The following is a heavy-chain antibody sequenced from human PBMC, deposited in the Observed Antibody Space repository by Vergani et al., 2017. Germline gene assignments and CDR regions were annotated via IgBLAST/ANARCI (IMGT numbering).Heavy chain of an antibody. V-gene: IGHV3-23*01. CDR3: AKGLGRPVVPGDFDY. CDR1: GFTFNISA. J-gene: IGHJ4*02. CDR2: ISASGGST. Sequence: EVQLLDFGGGLVQPGGSLRLSCAASGFTFNISAMSWVRQAPGKGLEWVSGISASGGSTYYADSVRGRFTISRDNSKNTLYLQMNSLRAEDTAVYFCAKGLGRPVVPGDFDYWGQGTLVTVSS. D-gene: IGHD2-2*01.